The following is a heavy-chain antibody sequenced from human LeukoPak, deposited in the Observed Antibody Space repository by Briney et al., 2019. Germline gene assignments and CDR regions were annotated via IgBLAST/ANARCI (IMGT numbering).Heavy chain of an antibody. V-gene: IGHV1-69*05. CDR2: IIPIFGTA. CDR1: GGTFSSYA. J-gene: IGHJ5*02. Sequence: ASVKVSCKASGGTFSSYAISWVRQAPGQGLEWMGGIIPIFGTANYAQKFQGRVTITTDESTSTAYMELSSLRSEDTAVYYCARVLHSTGYCSSTSCYTRLFGWFDPWGQGTLVTVSS. CDR3: ARVLHSTGYCSSTSCYTRLFGWFDP. D-gene: IGHD2-2*02.